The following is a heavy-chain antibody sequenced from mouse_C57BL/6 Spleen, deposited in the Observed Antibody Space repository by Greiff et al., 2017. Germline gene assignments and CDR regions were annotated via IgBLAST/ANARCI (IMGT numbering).Heavy chain of an antibody. Sequence: DVQLQESGPGLVKPSQSLSLTCSVTGYSITSGYYWNWIRQFPGNKLEWMGYISYDGSNNYNPSLKNRISITRDTSKNQFFLKLNSVTTEDTATYYCARGGLTGTFAYWGQGTLVTVSA. V-gene: IGHV3-6*01. D-gene: IGHD4-1*01. CDR3: ARGGLTGTFAY. CDR1: GYSITSGYY. CDR2: ISYDGSN. J-gene: IGHJ3*01.